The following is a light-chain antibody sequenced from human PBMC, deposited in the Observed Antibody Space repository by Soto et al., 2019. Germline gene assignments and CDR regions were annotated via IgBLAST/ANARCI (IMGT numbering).Light chain of an antibody. J-gene: IGLJ2*01. Sequence: QSALTQPASVCGSPGQSITISCTGTSSDVGGYKYVSWYRQHPGKVPKLLIYEVTNRPSGVSNRFSGSKSGNTASLTISGLQAEDEADYYCSSYTTSSSLLFGGGTKLTVL. CDR1: SSDVGGYKY. CDR2: EVT. V-gene: IGLV2-14*01. CDR3: SSYTTSSSLL.